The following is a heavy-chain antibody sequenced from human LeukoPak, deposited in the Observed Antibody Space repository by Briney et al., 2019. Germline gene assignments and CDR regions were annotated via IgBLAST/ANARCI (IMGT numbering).Heavy chain of an antibody. D-gene: IGHD1/OR15-1a*01. J-gene: IGHJ3*01. V-gene: IGHV5-51*01. Sequence: GGSLKTSCKGSGYDFITYWVGGVPQVPGKGLGWVWIIYPGDSDFRHNPSFQGQVTISSDKSISTVYLQWSSLRAYDTAMYYCARHAGTTFTVPDAFDLWGHGTMVTVSS. CDR2: IYPGDSDF. CDR3: ARHAGTTFTVPDAFDL. CDR1: GYDFITYW.